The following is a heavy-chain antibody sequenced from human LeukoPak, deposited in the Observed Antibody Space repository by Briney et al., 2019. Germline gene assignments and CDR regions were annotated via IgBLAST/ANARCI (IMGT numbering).Heavy chain of an antibody. CDR2: INGDGTST. J-gene: IGHJ4*02. CDR3: ARNYGSDS. V-gene: IGHV3-74*03. D-gene: IGHD3-10*01. CDR1: GFTFSTYW. Sequence: PGGSLRLSCAASGFTFSTYWMHWVRQAPGKGLLWVSRINGDGTSTKYADSVKGRFTISRDNAKNTLYLQMNSLRAEDTAVYYCARNYGSDSWGQGTLVTVSS.